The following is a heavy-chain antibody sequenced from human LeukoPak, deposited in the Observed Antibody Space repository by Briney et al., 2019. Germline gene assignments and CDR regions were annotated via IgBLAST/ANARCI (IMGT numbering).Heavy chain of an antibody. CDR1: GFSFSGSW. CDR2: MNPDGSAI. J-gene: IGHJ3*02. Sequence: GGSLRLSCTASGFSFSGSWMSWVRQLPGKGLEWLADMNPDGSAIVYVDSVKGRFTVSRNNAKNSLYLQMDGLRAEDTAVYYCARDPLNGALDIWGQGTLVTASS. V-gene: IGHV3-7*01. CDR3: ARDPLNGALDI.